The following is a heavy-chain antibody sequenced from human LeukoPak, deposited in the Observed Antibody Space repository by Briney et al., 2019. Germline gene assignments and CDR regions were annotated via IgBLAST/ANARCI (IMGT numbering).Heavy chain of an antibody. D-gene: IGHD3-16*01. Sequence: PSETLSLTCTVSGGSMTGYYWDWIRQPPGKGLGWIGTISHIGTTCYNPSLKSRVTISVDTSENQFSLRLRSVTAADTAMYYCARRKGASDYIEFWGQGTLVTVSS. CDR1: GGSMTGYY. J-gene: IGHJ4*02. CDR2: ISHIGTT. CDR3: ARRKGASDYIEF. V-gene: IGHV4-38-2*02.